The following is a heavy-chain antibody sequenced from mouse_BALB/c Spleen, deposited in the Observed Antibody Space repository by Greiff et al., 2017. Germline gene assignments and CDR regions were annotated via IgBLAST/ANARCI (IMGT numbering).Heavy chain of an antibody. CDR3: ARSTMIPAWFAY. CDR2: ISYSGST. D-gene: IGHD2-4*01. J-gene: IGHJ3*01. Sequence: EVKLMESGPGLVKPSQSLSLTCTVTGYSITSDYAWNWIRQFPGNKLEWMGYISYSGSTSYNPSLKSRISITRDTSKNQFFLQLNSVTTEDTATYYCARSTMIPAWFAYWGQGTLVTVSA. CDR1: GYSITSDYA. V-gene: IGHV3-2*02.